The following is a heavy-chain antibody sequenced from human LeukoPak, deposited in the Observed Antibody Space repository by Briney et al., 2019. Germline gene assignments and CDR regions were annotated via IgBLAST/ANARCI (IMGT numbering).Heavy chain of an antibody. CDR2: ISGNGNTI. Sequence: GGSLRLSCAASGFTFSNYEMNWVRQAPGKGLEWLSYISGNGNTIYYADSVKGRFTISRDNAKNSLYLQMNSLRAEDTAVYYCARGSLVHYFGSGSYRIRAGFDSWGQGTLVTVSS. CDR1: GFTFSNYE. CDR3: ARGSLVHYFGSGSYRIRAGFDS. D-gene: IGHD3-10*01. V-gene: IGHV3-48*03. J-gene: IGHJ4*02.